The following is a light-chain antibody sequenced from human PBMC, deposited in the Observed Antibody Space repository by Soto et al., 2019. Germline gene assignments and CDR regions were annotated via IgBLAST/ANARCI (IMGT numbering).Light chain of an antibody. V-gene: IGKV1D-12*01. CDR2: AAS. J-gene: IGKJ1*01. CDR1: QGISSW. CDR3: MQGKHGPPAWT. Sequence: DIQMTQSPSSVSASVGDRVTITCRASQGISSWLAWYQRKPGRARQLLIYAASRLQAGVPLRFSGGGSGTDFTRKISRVQDEDVGVYYCMQGKHGPPAWTFGQGTKVEIK.